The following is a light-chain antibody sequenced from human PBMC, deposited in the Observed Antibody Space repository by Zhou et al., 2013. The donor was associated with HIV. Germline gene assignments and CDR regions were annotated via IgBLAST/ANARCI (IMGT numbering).Light chain of an antibody. J-gene: IGKJ1*01. V-gene: IGKV1-12*01. Sequence: DIEVTQSPSSVSASVGDRVTITCRASQGISDRLAWYQQKPGKAPNLLIYSASSLYSGVPPRFSGSGSGTDFILTISSLQPEDFATYSCQQANSFPRTFGQGTKVEIK. CDR2: SAS. CDR3: QQANSFPRT. CDR1: QGISDR.